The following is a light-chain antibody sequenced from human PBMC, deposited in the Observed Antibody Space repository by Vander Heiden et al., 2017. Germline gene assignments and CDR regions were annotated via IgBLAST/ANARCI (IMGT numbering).Light chain of an antibody. J-gene: IGKJ1*01. V-gene: IGKV1-5*03. Sequence: DFQMTQSPSILSASVGDRVTITCRASQTISNWLAWYQVKPGKAPKLLIREASSLERGVPLRFSGGGSGTDFTLTISSLQPDDFATYYCQQYNRAWTFGQGT. CDR1: QTISNW. CDR3: QQYNRAWT. CDR2: EAS.